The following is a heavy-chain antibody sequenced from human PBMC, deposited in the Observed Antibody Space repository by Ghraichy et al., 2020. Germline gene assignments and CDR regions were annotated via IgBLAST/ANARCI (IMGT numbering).Heavy chain of an antibody. CDR1: GGSFSGYY. Sequence: SETLSLTCAVYGGSFSGYYWSWIRQPPGKGLEWIGEINHSGSTNYNPSLKSRVTISVDTSKNQFSLKLSSVTAADTAVYYCARGHIVVVPAAPTGGYYYGMDVWGQGTTVTVSS. CDR2: INHSGST. J-gene: IGHJ6*02. V-gene: IGHV4-34*01. CDR3: ARGHIVVVPAAPTGGYYYGMDV. D-gene: IGHD2-2*01.